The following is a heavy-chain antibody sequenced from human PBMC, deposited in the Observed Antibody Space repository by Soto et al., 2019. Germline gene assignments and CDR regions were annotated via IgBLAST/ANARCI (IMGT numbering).Heavy chain of an antibody. Sequence: AWGSLRVSCAPSVFTFSTYGMHWVRQAPGKGLDWVAVIWYDGSNKGYGDSVNGRFTISIDNSKNTLYLQMNSMRAEDTAVYYCARDRSSFGEYALSYWGQG. J-gene: IGHJ4*02. D-gene: IGHD3-10*01. CDR2: IWYDGSNK. V-gene: IGHV3-33*01. CDR3: ARDRSSFGEYALSY. CDR1: VFTFSTYG.